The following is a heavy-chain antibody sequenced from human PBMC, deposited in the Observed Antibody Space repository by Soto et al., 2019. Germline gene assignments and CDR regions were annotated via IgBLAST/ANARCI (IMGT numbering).Heavy chain of an antibody. V-gene: IGHV3-23*01. D-gene: IGHD6-13*01. Sequence: EVQLLESGGGLVQPGGSLRLSCAASGFTFSSYAMSWVRQAPGKGLEWVSAISGSGGSTYYADSVKGRFTISRDNSKNTLYLQMNSLRAEDTAVYYCEKEDKYSSSWYDFNYFDYWGQGTLVTVSS. CDR3: EKEDKYSSSWYDFNYFDY. CDR1: GFTFSSYA. CDR2: ISGSGGST. J-gene: IGHJ4*02.